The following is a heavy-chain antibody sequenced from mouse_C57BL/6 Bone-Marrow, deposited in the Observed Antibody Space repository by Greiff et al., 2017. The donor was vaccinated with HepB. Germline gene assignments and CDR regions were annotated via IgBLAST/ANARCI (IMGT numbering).Heavy chain of an antibody. CDR2: IYPRSGNT. D-gene: IGHD1-1*01. V-gene: IGHV1-81*01. Sequence: VQLQQSGAELARPGASVKLSCKASGYTFTSYGISWVKQRTGQGLEWIGEIYPRSGNTYYNEKFKGKATLTADKSSSTAYMELRSLTSEDSAVYFCARRGSFITTVVAPVAYWGQGTLVTVSA. J-gene: IGHJ3*01. CDR3: ARRGSFITTVVAPVAY. CDR1: GYTFTSYG.